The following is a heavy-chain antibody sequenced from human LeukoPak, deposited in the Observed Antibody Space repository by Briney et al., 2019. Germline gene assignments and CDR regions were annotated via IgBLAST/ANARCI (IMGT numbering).Heavy chain of an antibody. D-gene: IGHD3-22*01. J-gene: IGHJ3*02. CDR3: ARADSSGYPSAFDI. CDR2: INAGNGNT. V-gene: IGHV1-3*01. Sequence: ASVKVSCKASGYTFTSYAMHWVRQAPGQRLEWMGWINAGNGNTKYSQKFQGRVTITRDTSASTAYMELSSLRSEDTAVYYCARADSSGYPSAFDIWGQGTMVTVSS. CDR1: GYTFTSYA.